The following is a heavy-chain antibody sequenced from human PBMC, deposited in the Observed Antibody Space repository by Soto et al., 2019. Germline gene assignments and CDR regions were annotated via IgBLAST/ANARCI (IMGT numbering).Heavy chain of an antibody. CDR2: IVVGSGNT. CDR1: GFTFTSSA. Sequence: QMQLVQSGPEVKKPGTSVKVSCKASGFTFTSSAMHWVRQARGQRLEWIGWIVVGSGNTNYAQKVQERLTISRDMSTSAAYMELSSLRSEDTAVYYCAAGGRDRDSLVYYYYGMYVWGQGPTVTVCS. D-gene: IGHD1-26*01. V-gene: IGHV1-58*02. J-gene: IGHJ6*02. CDR3: AAGGRDRDSLVYYYYGMYV.